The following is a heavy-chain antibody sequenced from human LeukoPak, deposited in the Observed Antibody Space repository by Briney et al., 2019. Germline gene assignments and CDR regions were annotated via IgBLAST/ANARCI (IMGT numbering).Heavy chain of an antibody. Sequence: SETLSLTCAVYGGSFSGYYWSWIRQPPGKGLEWIGEINHSGSTNYNPSLKSRVTISVDTSKNQFSLKLSSVTAADTAVYYCARERPSYYDILTGYYPRSLPYYLDYWGQGTLVTVSS. CDR3: ARERPSYYDILTGYYPRSLPYYLDY. CDR2: INHSGST. V-gene: IGHV4-34*01. J-gene: IGHJ4*02. D-gene: IGHD3-9*01. CDR1: GGSFSGYY.